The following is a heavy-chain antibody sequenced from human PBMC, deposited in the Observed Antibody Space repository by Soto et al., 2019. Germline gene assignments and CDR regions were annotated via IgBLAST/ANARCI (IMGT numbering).Heavy chain of an antibody. D-gene: IGHD2-15*01. CDR1: GGSISSGGYY. V-gene: IGHV4-31*03. CDR2: IYYSGST. J-gene: IGHJ3*02. Sequence: SETLSLTXTVSGGSISSGGYYWSWIRQHPGKGLEWIGYIYYSGSTYYNPSLKSRVTISVDTSKNQFSLKLSSVTAADTAVYYCARESSGYCSGGSCYGGAFDIWGQGTMVTVSS. CDR3: ARESSGYCSGGSCYGGAFDI.